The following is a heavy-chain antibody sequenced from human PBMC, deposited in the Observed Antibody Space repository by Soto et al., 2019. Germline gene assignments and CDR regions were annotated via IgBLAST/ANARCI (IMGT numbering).Heavy chain of an antibody. J-gene: IGHJ5*02. Sequence: QLQLQESGSGLVKPSQTLSLTCAVSGGSISSGGYSWSWTRQPPGKGLEWIGYIYHSGRSYYNPSLQRRVTTSVDRSKTQFSLKLSSVTAADTAVYYCARVPDRWGQGTLVTVSS. CDR2: IYHSGRS. V-gene: IGHV4-30-2*01. CDR1: GGSISSGGYS. CDR3: ARVPDR. D-gene: IGHD2-2*01.